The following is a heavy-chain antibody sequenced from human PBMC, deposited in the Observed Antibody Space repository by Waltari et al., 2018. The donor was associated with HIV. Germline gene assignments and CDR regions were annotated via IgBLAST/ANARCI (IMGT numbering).Heavy chain of an antibody. V-gene: IGHV4-4*07. Sequence: QVQLQESGPGLVKPSETLSLTCTVSGGSISSYYWSWIRQPAGKGLEWIGRIYTSGNTNYIPSLKSRVTRSVDTSKNQFSLKRSSVTAADTAVYYCARDLYYYGSGSRSASAFDIWGQGTMVTVSS. CDR3: ARDLYYYGSGSRSASAFDI. CDR1: GGSISSYY. CDR2: IYTSGNT. J-gene: IGHJ3*02. D-gene: IGHD3-10*01.